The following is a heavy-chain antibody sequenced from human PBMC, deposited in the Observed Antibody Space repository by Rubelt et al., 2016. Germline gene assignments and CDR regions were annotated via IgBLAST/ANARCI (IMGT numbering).Heavy chain of an antibody. D-gene: IGHD3-10*01. Sequence: QVTLKESGPVLVKPTETLTLTCTVSGFSLSNARMGVSWIRQPPGKALEWLAHIFSNDEKSYSTSLKSRLTISKDTSKSQVVLTMTNMDPVDPATYYCAHRNYGSGSYYNFDYWGQGTLVTVSS. J-gene: IGHJ4*02. V-gene: IGHV2-26*01. CDR2: IFSNDEK. CDR1: GFSLSNARMG. CDR3: AHRNYGSGSYYNFDY.